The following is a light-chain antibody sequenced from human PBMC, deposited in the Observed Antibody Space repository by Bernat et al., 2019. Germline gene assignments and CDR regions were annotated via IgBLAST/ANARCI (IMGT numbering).Light chain of an antibody. CDR3: ETWDSNIRV. V-gene: IGLV4-60*03. Sequence: QPVLTQSSSASASLGSSVKLTCTLSSRHSSYIIAWHQQQPGKAPRYLMKLEGSGNYNKGSGVPDRFSGSSSGADRYLTISNPQSEDEADYYCETWDSNIRVFGGGTQLTVL. CDR2: LEGSGNY. J-gene: IGLJ3*02. CDR1: SRHSSYI.